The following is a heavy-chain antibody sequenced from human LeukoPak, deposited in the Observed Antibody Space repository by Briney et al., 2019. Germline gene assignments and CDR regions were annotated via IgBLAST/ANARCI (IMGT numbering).Heavy chain of an antibody. V-gene: IGHV1-58*01. Sequence: SVKVSCKASGFTFTSSAVQWVRQARGQRLEWIGWIVVGSGNTNYAQKLQGRVTMTTDTSTSTAYMELRSLRSDDTAVYYCARDLSRFGELRAWYNFDYWGQGTLVTVSS. J-gene: IGHJ4*02. D-gene: IGHD3-10*01. CDR3: ARDLSRFGELRAWYNFDY. CDR1: GFTFTSSA. CDR2: IVVGSGNT.